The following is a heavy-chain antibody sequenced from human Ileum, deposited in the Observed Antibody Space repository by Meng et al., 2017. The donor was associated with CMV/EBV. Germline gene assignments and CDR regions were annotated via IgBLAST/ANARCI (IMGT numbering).Heavy chain of an antibody. J-gene: IGHJ4*02. CDR3: ARHGPYYGSPLDY. CDR1: RGSISSSDYY. Sequence: VSRGSISSSDYYWGWIRQPPGKGLEWIGSISYSGDTHYNPSLKSRVTISTDTSKNQFSLRLTSVTAADTAVYHCARHGPYYGSPLDYWGQGTLVTVSS. CDR2: ISYSGDT. V-gene: IGHV4-39*01. D-gene: IGHD3-22*01.